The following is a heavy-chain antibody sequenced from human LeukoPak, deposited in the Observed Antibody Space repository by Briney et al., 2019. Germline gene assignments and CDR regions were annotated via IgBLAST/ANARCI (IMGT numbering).Heavy chain of an antibody. V-gene: IGHV4-59*01. CDR2: IYYSGST. J-gene: IGHJ4*02. CDR3: ARGNPGIAAEDY. Sequence: SETLSLTCTVSGGSISNYYWSWIRQSPGKGLEWIGYIYYSGSTNYNPSLKSRVTISVDTSKNQFSLKLSSVTAADTAVYYCARGNPGIAAEDYWGQGTLVTVSS. CDR1: GGSISNYY. D-gene: IGHD6-13*01.